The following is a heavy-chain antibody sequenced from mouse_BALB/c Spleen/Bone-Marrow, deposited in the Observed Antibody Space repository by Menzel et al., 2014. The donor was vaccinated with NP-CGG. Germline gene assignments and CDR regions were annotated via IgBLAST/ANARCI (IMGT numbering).Heavy chain of an antibody. CDR1: GFAFSSYD. D-gene: IGHD4-1*01. CDR3: ARHKLGRWYFDV. Sequence: EVQLVESGGGLVKPGGSLKLSCAASGFAFSSYDMSWVRQTPEKRLEWVAYISSGGGSTYYPDTVKGRVTISRDNAKNTLYLQMSSLKSEDTAMYYCARHKLGRWYFDVWGAGTTVTVSS. CDR2: ISSGGGST. J-gene: IGHJ1*01. V-gene: IGHV5-12-1*01.